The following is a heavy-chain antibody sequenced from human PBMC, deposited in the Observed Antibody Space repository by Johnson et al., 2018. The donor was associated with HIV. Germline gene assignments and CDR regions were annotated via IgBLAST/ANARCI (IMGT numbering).Heavy chain of an antibody. Sequence: QVQLVESGGGVVHPGKSLRLSCVGSGFTFSSYAMHWVRQAPGKGLEWVAFIRYDGSNKYYADSVKGRFTISIDNSKNTLSLQMNSPRVDDTAIYYCARVRAGRENAFDIWGQGTMVTVSS. J-gene: IGHJ3*02. CDR1: GFTFSSYA. V-gene: IGHV3-30*02. CDR3: ARVRAGRENAFDI. CDR2: IRYDGSNK. D-gene: IGHD1-26*01.